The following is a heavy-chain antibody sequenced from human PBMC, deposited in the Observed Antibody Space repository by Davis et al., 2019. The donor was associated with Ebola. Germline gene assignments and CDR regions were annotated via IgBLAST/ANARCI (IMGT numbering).Heavy chain of an antibody. CDR2: IKQDKSEK. CDR1: GFTFSSYW. V-gene: IGHV3-7*01. CDR3: ARDRRYCASTSCPYMYYGIDV. Sequence: GESLKISCAASGFTFSSYWMTWVRQAPGKGLEWVANIKQDKSEKYYVDSVKGRFAISRDNAKNSVFLQMNSLRVEDTAVYYCARDRRYCASTSCPYMYYGIDVWGQGTTVIVSS. D-gene: IGHD2-2*01. J-gene: IGHJ6*02.